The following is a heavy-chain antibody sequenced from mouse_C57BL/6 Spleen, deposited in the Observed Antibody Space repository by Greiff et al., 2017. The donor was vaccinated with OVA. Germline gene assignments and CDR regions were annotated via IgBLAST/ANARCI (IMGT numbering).Heavy chain of an antibody. CDR1: GYTFTSYW. CDR3: ARPILYDYDEALYAMDY. Sequence: VQLQQPGAELVRPGTSVKLSCKASGYTFTSYWMHWVKQRPGQGLEWIGVIDPSDSYTNYNQKFKGKATLTVDTSSSTAYMQLSSLTSEDSAVYYCARPILYDYDEALYAMDYWGQGTSVTVSS. D-gene: IGHD2-4*01. CDR2: IDPSDSYT. J-gene: IGHJ4*01. V-gene: IGHV1-59*01.